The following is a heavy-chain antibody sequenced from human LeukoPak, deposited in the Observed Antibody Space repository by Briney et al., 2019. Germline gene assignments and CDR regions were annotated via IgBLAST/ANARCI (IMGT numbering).Heavy chain of an antibody. J-gene: IGHJ4*02. CDR1: GYTFTGYY. CDR3: ARWGRWLHRRFDY. Sequence: ASVKVPCKASGYTFTGYYMHWVRRAPGQGLEWMGWINPNSGGTNYAQKFQGRVTMTRDTSISTAYMELSRLRSDDTAVYYCARWGRWLHRRFDYWGQGTLVTVSS. D-gene: IGHD5-24*01. V-gene: IGHV1-2*02. CDR2: INPNSGGT.